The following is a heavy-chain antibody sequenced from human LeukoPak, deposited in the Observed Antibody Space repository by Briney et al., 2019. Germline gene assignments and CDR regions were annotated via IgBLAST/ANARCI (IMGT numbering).Heavy chain of an antibody. J-gene: IGHJ4*02. CDR1: GFILSDHY. V-gene: IGHV3-72*01. CDR3: ARSVYGDYYFDY. CDR2: TKSKADSYTT. D-gene: IGHD7-27*01. Sequence: GGSLRLSCAASGFILSDHYMDWVRQAPGKGLEWVGRTKSKADSYTTEYAASVKGRFTISRDDSKNSLYLQMNSLGTEDTGVYYCARSVYGDYYFDYWGQGILVTVAS.